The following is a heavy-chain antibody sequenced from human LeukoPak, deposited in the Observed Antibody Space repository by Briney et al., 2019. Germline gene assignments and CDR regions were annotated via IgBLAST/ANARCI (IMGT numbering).Heavy chain of an antibody. V-gene: IGHV4-59*01. Sequence: SETLSLTCTVSGGSISSYYWSWIRQPPGKGLEWIGYIYYSGSTNYNPSLKSRVTISVDTSKNRFSLKLSSVTAADTAVYYCARHYYDSSGYRWSSFDYWGQGTLVTVSS. CDR3: ARHYYDSSGYRWSSFDY. J-gene: IGHJ4*02. CDR2: IYYSGST. D-gene: IGHD3-22*01. CDR1: GGSISSYY.